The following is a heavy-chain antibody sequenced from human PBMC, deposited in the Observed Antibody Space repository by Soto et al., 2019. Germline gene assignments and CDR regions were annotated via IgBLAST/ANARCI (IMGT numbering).Heavy chain of an antibody. Sequence: QVQLVQSAGEVKKPGASVKVSCKASGYSFTSYGISWVRRAPGQGLEWMGWISPYNGHTQFVERFQGRVTMTTDTSTTTAYMELRNLRSDDTAHYDCASDLTIGRATHPRVENYGMDVWGQGTTVIVSS. CDR1: GYSFTSYG. CDR2: ISPYNGHT. J-gene: IGHJ6*02. CDR3: ASDLTIGRATHPRVENYGMDV. D-gene: IGHD1-26*01. V-gene: IGHV1-18*01.